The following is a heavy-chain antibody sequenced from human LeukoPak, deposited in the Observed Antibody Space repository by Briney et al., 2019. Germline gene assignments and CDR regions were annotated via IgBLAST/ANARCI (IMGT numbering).Heavy chain of an antibody. CDR3: AREVLYDYVWGSYRYDAFDI. V-gene: IGHV3-7*01. D-gene: IGHD3-16*02. J-gene: IGHJ3*02. CDR2: IKQDGSEK. CDR1: GFTFSSYW. Sequence: PGGSLRLSCAASGFTFSSYWMSWVRQAPGKGLEWVANIKQDGSEKYYVDSVKGRFTISRDNAKNSLYLQMNGLRAEDTAVYYCAREVLYDYVWGSYRYDAFDIWGQGTMVTVSS.